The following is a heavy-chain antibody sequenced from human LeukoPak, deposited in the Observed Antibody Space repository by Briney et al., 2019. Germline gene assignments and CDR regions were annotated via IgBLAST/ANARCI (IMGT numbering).Heavy chain of an antibody. CDR2: INPSGGST. J-gene: IGHJ6*03. CDR3: ARVFEAVTTFSQSDYYYYMDV. D-gene: IGHD4-17*01. V-gene: IGHV1-46*01. Sequence: ASVKVSCKASGYTFTSYDINWVRQAPGQGLEWMGIINPSGGSTSYAQKFQGRVTMTRDMSTSTVYMELSSLRSEDTAVYYCARVFEAVTTFSQSDYYYYMDVWGKGTTVTVSS. CDR1: GYTFTSYD.